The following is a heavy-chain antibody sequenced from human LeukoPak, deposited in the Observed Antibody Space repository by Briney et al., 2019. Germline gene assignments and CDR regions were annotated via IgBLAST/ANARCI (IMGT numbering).Heavy chain of an antibody. CDR2: ISGSGGST. J-gene: IGHJ4*02. Sequence: PGGSLRLSCAASGFTFSSYAMSWVRQAPGKGLEWVSAISGSGGSTYYADSVKGRFTISRDNSKNTLYLQMNSLRAEDTAVYYCAKDSWLGSLAPDFDYWGQGTLVTVSS. CDR1: GFTFSSYA. D-gene: IGHD6-19*01. CDR3: AKDSWLGSLAPDFDY. V-gene: IGHV3-23*01.